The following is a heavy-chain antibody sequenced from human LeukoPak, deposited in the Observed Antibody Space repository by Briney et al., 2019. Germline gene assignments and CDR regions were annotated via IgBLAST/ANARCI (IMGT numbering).Heavy chain of an antibody. CDR1: GFTFSSHW. CDR2: ISSSSSTI. Sequence: PGGSLRLSCAASGFTFSSHWMDWVRQAPGKGLEWVSYISSSSSTIYYADSVKGRFTISRDNAKNSLYLQMNSLRAEDTAVYYCARAFTPYSSSPLRAYYYGMDVWGQGTTVTVSS. V-gene: IGHV3-48*01. J-gene: IGHJ6*02. CDR3: ARAFTPYSSSPLRAYYYGMDV. D-gene: IGHD6-13*01.